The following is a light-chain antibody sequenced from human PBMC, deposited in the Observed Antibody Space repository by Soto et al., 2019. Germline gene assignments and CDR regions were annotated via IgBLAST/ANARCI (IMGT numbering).Light chain of an antibody. J-gene: IGKJ5*01. CDR3: QQRSDWPPIA. CDR1: QSVSTY. CDR2: DES. Sequence: EVVLTQSPDTLSLSPGDRDTLSCRPSQSVSTYLAWYQQKPGQAPSLLIYDESNRASGVPARFSGSGSGTDFTLTISRLESDDFADCYCQQRSDWPPIAFGQGTRRDI. V-gene: IGKV3-11*01.